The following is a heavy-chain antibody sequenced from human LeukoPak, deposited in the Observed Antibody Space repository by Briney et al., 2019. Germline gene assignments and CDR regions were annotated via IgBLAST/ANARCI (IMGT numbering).Heavy chain of an antibody. CDR2: MSYDGSNK. Sequence: GGSLRLSRAASGFTFSSYAMHWVRQAPGKGLEWVAVMSYDGSNKYYADSVEGRFTISRDNSKNTLYLQMNSLRAEDTAVYYCARGGTYYEMDYYYGMDVWGQGTTVTVSS. J-gene: IGHJ6*02. CDR1: GFTFSSYA. CDR3: ARGGTYYEMDYYYGMDV. V-gene: IGHV3-30-3*01. D-gene: IGHD3-3*01.